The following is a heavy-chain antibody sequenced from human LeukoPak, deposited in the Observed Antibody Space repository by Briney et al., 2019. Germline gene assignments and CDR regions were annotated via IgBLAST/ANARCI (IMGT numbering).Heavy chain of an antibody. Sequence: QPGASLRLSCVASGFTFTTYAMMWVRQAPGKGLEWVAVISYDGSNKYYADSVKGRFTISRDNSKNTLYLQMNSLRAEDTAVYYCARDVKRGFTYYYGSGSWGQGTLVTVSS. J-gene: IGHJ4*02. CDR2: ISYDGSNK. V-gene: IGHV3-30*04. CDR1: GFTFTTYA. D-gene: IGHD3-10*01. CDR3: ARDVKRGFTYYYGSGS.